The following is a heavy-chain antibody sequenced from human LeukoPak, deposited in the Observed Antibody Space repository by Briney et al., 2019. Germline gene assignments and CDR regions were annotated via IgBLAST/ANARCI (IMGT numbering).Heavy chain of an antibody. J-gene: IGHJ3*02. CDR3: ARGAPFDI. V-gene: IGHV5-51*01. Sequence: GESLKISCQASGYTLTAYWIGWVRQMPGKGLEWMGIIFPGDSDTRYSPSFQGQVTISADKSVSTAYLQWSSLKASDTAMYYCARGAPFDIWGQGTMITVSS. CDR1: GYTLTAYW. CDR2: IFPGDSDT.